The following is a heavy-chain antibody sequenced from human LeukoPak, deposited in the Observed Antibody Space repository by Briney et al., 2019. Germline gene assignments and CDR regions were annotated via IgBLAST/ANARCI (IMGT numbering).Heavy chain of an antibody. V-gene: IGHV1-69*13. CDR3: ARVFLEWLLYGPHYYYYYYMDV. CDR1: GGTFSSYA. D-gene: IGHD3-3*01. J-gene: IGHJ6*03. Sequence: VASVKVSCKASGGTFSSYAISWVRQAPGQGLEWMRGIIPIFGTANYAQKFQGRVTITADESTSTAYMELSSLRSEDTAVYYCARVFLEWLLYGPHYYYYYYMDVWGKGTTVTVSS. CDR2: IIPIFGTA.